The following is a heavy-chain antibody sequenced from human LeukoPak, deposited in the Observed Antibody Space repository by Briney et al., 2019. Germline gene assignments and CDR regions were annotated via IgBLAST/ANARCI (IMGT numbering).Heavy chain of an antibody. V-gene: IGHV1-3*01. CDR3: ASGDIVVVPAAEEKQGIAAAGDFDY. D-gene: IGHD2-2*01. Sequence: ASVKVSCKDSGYTFTSYAMHWVRQAPGQRLEWMGWINAGNGNTKYSQKFQGRVTITRDTSASTAYMELSSLRSEDTAVYYCASGDIVVVPAAEEKQGIAAAGDFDYWGQGTLVTVSS. CDR1: GYTFTSYA. CDR2: INAGNGNT. J-gene: IGHJ4*02.